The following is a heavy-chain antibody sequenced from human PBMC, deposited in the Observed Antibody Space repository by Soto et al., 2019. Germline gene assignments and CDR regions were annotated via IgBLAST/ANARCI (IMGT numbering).Heavy chain of an antibody. CDR3: ARVGILLRCAWFDP. J-gene: IGHJ5*02. D-gene: IGHD4-17*01. CDR2: IIPIFGTA. Sequence: QVQLVQSGAEVQKPGSSVKVSCKASGGTFSSSAISWVRQAPGQGLEWRGGIIPIFGTANYAQKFQGRVTITADKSTSTADRELSSLRSEDTAVYYCARVGILLRCAWFDPWGQGTLVTVSS. V-gene: IGHV1-69*06. CDR1: GGTFSSSA.